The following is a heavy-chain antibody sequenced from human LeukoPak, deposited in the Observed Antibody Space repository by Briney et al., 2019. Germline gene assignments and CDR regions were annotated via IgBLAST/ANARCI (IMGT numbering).Heavy chain of an antibody. CDR3: ARGVGANRINWFVP. CDR2: INAGNGNT. D-gene: IGHD1-26*01. V-gene: IGHV1-3*01. CDR1: GYTFTSYA. Sequence: ASVKVSCKDSGYTFTSYAMHWVRQAPGQRLEWMAWINAGNGNTKYSQKFQGRVTITRDTSASTAYMELSSLRSEDTAVYYCARGVGANRINWFVPWGQRTLVTVSS. J-gene: IGHJ5*02.